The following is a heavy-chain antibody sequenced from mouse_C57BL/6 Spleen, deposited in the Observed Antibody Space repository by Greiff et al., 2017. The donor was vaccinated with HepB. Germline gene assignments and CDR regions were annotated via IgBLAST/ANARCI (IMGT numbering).Heavy chain of an antibody. CDR3: ARRYYGSSLYAMDY. Sequence: EVKLMESGPELVKPGASVKISCKASGYSFTDYNMNWVKQSNGKSLEWIGVINPNYGTTSYNQKFKGKATLTVDQSSSTAYMQLNSLTSEDSAVYYCARRYYGSSLYAMDYWGQGTSVTVSS. V-gene: IGHV1-39*01. J-gene: IGHJ4*01. CDR1: GYSFTDYN. CDR2: INPNYGTT. D-gene: IGHD1-1*01.